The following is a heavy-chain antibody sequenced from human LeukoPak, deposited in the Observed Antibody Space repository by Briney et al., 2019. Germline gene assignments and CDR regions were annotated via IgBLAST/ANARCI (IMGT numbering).Heavy chain of an antibody. CDR2: MNPNSGNT. V-gene: IGHV1-8*02. J-gene: IGHJ6*03. Sequence: ASVKVSCKASGYTFTSYYMHWVRQATGQGLEWMGWMNPNSGNTGYAQKFQGRVTMTRNTSISTAYMELSSLRSEDTAVYYCARGRLVRNSGYYMDVWGKGTTVTVSS. D-gene: IGHD6-19*01. CDR1: GYTFTSYY. CDR3: ARGRLVRNSGYYMDV.